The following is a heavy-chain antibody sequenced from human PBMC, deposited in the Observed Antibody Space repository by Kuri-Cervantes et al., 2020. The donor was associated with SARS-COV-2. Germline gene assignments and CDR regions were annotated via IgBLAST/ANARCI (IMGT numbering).Heavy chain of an antibody. J-gene: IGHJ4*02. CDR3: ARREIAARRLFDY. V-gene: IGHV4-34*01. D-gene: IGHD6-6*01. CDR1: GGSFSGYY. Sequence: ESLKISCAVYGGSFSGYYWSWIRQSPGKGLVWIGEINHTGSTNYNPSLKSRVTISVDTSKNQFSLKLSSVTAADTAVYYCARREIAARRLFDYWGQGTLVTVSS. CDR2: INHTGST.